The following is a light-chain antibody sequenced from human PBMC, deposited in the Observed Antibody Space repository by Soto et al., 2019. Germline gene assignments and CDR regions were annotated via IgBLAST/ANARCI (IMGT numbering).Light chain of an antibody. CDR3: QQYGSSLFT. V-gene: IGKV3-20*01. J-gene: IGKJ3*01. Sequence: EIVLTLSPGTLSLSPGERATLSCRASQSVSSSYLAWYQQKPGQAPRLLIYGASSRATGIPDRFSGSGSGTDFTLTISRLEPEDFAVYYCQQYGSSLFTFGPGTKVDI. CDR2: GAS. CDR1: QSVSSSY.